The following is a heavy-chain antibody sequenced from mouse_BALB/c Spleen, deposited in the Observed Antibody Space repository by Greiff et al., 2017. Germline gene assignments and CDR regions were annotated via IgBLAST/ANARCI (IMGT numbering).Heavy chain of an antibody. CDR3: TYGNYRYAMDY. D-gene: IGHD2-1*01. CDR1: GYTFTSYW. J-gene: IGHJ4*01. V-gene: IGHV1S16*01. Sequence: QVHVKQSGAELVKPGASVKLSCKASGYTFTSYWMHWVKLRPGQGFEWIGEINPSNGGTNYNEKFKRKATLTVDKSSSTAYMQLSSLTSEDSAVYYCTYGNYRYAMDYWGQGTSVTVSS. CDR2: INPSNGGT.